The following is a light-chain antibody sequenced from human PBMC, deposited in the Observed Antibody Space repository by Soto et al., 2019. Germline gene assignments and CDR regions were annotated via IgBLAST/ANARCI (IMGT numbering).Light chain of an antibody. J-gene: IGKJ5*01. Sequence: EIVMTQSPATLSVSPGERATLSCRASQSVSSNLAWYQQKPGQALRLLIYGASTRATGIPARFSGSGSGTEFTLTISSLQSEDFAVYYCQQYKNWPPITFGQGTRLEI. CDR1: QSVSSN. V-gene: IGKV3-15*01. CDR2: GAS. CDR3: QQYKNWPPIT.